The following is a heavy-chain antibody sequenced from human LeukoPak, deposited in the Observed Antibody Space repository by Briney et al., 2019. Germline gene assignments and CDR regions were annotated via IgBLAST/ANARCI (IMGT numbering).Heavy chain of an antibody. Sequence: SGGSLRLSCAASGFTFSSYSMNWVRQAPGKGLEWVSSISSSSSYIYYADSVKGRFTTSRDNAKNSLYLQMNSLRGEDTAVYYCAGGSGFIIDYWGQGTPVTVSS. V-gene: IGHV3-21*01. CDR3: AGGSGFIIDY. CDR1: GFTFSSYS. J-gene: IGHJ4*02. D-gene: IGHD3-3*01. CDR2: ISSSSSYI.